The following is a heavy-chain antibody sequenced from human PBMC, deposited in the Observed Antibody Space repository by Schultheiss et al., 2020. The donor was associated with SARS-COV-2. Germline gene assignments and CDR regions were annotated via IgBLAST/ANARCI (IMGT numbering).Heavy chain of an antibody. J-gene: IGHJ4*02. V-gene: IGHV1-69*06. Sequence: KISCKASGGTISSYAISWVRQAPGQGLEWMGGIIPIFGTANYAQKFQGRVTITADKSTSTAYMELSSLRSEDTAVYYCASTDSSSLDYWGQGTLVTVSS. CDR1: GGTISSYA. CDR2: IIPIFGTA. CDR3: ASTDSSSLDY. D-gene: IGHD6-13*01.